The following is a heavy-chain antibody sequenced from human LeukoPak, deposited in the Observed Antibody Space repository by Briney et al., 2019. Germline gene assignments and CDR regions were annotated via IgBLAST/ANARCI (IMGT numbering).Heavy chain of an antibody. D-gene: IGHD6-19*01. CDR1: GFTVSNNY. V-gene: IGHV3-66*01. Sequence: PGGSLRLSCAASGFTVSNNYMSWVRQAPGKGLEWVSFVYSGGSTYYADSVKGRFTISRDNSKNTLYLQMNSLRADDTALYYCAKERSGGWPFDYWGPGTLVTVSS. CDR3: AKERSGGWPFDY. J-gene: IGHJ4*02. CDR2: VYSGGST.